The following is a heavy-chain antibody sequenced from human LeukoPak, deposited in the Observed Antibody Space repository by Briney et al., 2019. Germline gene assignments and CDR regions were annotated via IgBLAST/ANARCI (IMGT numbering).Heavy chain of an antibody. J-gene: IGHJ5*02. CDR1: GYTFTSYA. V-gene: IGHV1-69*05. CDR2: IIPIFGTA. Sequence: ASVKVSCKASGYTFTSYAMNWVRQAPGQGLEWMGGIIPIFGTANYAQKFQGRVTMTRDMSTSTVYMELSSLRSEDTAVYYCARDYGYDSSGYYYGWFDPWGQGTLVTVSS. CDR3: ARDYGYDSSGYYYGWFDP. D-gene: IGHD3-22*01.